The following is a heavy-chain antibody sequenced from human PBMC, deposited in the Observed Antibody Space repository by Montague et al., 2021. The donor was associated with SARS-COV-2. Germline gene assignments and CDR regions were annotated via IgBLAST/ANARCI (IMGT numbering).Heavy chain of an antibody. D-gene: IGHD6-19*01. V-gene: IGHV4-4*02. J-gene: IGHJ5*02. CDR1: GGSIKTYIW. Sequence: SETLSLTCAVSGGSIKTYIWWSWVRQAPGKGLEWLGGILHSGTANYNPSLKSRVTISVDKSRNEFSLKLSSLTAAGTAVYFCAKDVSLSVAALDAWGQGTLVTVSS. CDR3: AKDVSLSVAALDA. CDR2: ILHSGTA.